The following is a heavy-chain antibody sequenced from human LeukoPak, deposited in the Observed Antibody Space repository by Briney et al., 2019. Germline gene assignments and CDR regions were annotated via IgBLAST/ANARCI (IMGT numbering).Heavy chain of an antibody. V-gene: IGHV3-30*18. D-gene: IGHD6-19*01. CDR1: GFSLSSYG. Sequence: AGGSLRLSCAASGFSLSSYGMHWVRQAPGKGLEWVAVISYDGSNKYYADSVKGRFTISRDNSKNTLYLQMNSLRAEDTAVYYCAKDLLARAIAVAPSGYWGQGTLVTVSS. CDR2: ISYDGSNK. J-gene: IGHJ4*02. CDR3: AKDLLARAIAVAPSGY.